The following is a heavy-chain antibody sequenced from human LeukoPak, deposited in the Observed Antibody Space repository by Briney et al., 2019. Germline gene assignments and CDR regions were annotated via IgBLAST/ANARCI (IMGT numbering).Heavy chain of an antibody. V-gene: IGHV5-51*01. CDR2: IYPGDSDT. CDR3: ASWGYSSGWYDAFDI. CDR1: GYSFTSYW. D-gene: IGHD6-19*01. J-gene: IGHJ3*02. Sequence: GESLKISCKGPGYSFTSYWIGWVRPMPGKGLEWMGIIYPGDSDTRYSPSFQGQVTISADKSISTAYLQWSSLKASDTAMYYCASWGYSSGWYDAFDIWGQGTMVTVSS.